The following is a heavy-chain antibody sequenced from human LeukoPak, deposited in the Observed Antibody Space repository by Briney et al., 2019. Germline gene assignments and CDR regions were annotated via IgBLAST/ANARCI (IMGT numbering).Heavy chain of an antibody. J-gene: IGHJ4*02. CDR1: GFTFSDYY. Sequence: GGSLRLSCAASGFTFSDYYMSWIRQAPGKGLEWVAYMSNNGGTIYYADSVKGRFTISRDNAKNSLYLQMNSLRAEDTAIYYCARWELGLDYWGQGTLVTVSS. D-gene: IGHD1-26*01. CDR2: MSNNGGTI. CDR3: ARWELGLDY. V-gene: IGHV3-11*04.